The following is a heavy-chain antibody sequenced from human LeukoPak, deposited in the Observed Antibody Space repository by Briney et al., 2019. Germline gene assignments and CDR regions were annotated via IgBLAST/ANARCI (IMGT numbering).Heavy chain of an antibody. D-gene: IGHD4-17*01. CDR1: GGSISSYY. CDR2: IYYSGST. CDR3: ARRYYGDYGHDAFDI. Sequence: SETLSLTCTVSGGSISSYYWSWIRQPPGKGPEWIGYIYYSGSTNYNPSLKSRVTISVDTSKNQFSLKLSSVTAADTAVYYCARRYYGDYGHDAFDIWGQGTMVTVSS. V-gene: IGHV4-59*08. J-gene: IGHJ3*02.